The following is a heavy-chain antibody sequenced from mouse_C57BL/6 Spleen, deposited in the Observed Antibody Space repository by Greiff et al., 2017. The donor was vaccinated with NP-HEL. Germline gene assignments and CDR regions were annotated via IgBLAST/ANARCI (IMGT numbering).Heavy chain of an antibody. V-gene: IGHV8-12*01. CDR2: IYWDDDK. CDR1: GFSLSTSGMG. J-gene: IGHJ2*01. Sequence: QVTLKESGPGILQSSQTLSLTCSFSGFSLSTSGMGVSWIRQPSGKGLEWLAHIYWDDDKRYNPSLKSRLTISKDTSRNQVFLKITSVDTADTATYYCARRGLNYYGSRGYYFDYWGQGTTLTVSS. CDR3: ARRGLNYYGSRGYYFDY. D-gene: IGHD1-1*01.